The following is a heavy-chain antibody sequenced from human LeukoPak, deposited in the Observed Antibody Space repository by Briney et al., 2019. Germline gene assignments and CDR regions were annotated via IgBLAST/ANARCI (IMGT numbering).Heavy chain of an antibody. CDR1: GFTFSSYA. Sequence: PGGSLRLSCAASGFTFSSYAMSWVRQAPGKGLEWVSTISGSGGSTYYVDSVKGRFTISRDNAKNTLYLQMNSLRAEDTAVYYCARKVCSSTSCFMDVWGKGTTVTVSS. D-gene: IGHD2-2*01. V-gene: IGHV3-23*01. J-gene: IGHJ6*03. CDR2: ISGSGGST. CDR3: ARKVCSSTSCFMDV.